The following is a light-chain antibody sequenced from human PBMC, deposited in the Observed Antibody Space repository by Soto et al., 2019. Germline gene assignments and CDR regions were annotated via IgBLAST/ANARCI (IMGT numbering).Light chain of an antibody. Sequence: EIVLTQSPATLYLSPGERATVSCRASQSVSNNLGWYQQKPGQAPRLLIYDASTRATGIPARFSGSGSGTDFTLTISSLEPEDFAVYYCQLGGTFGQGTRLEIK. J-gene: IGKJ5*01. CDR3: QLGGT. V-gene: IGKV3-11*01. CDR1: QSVSNN. CDR2: DAS.